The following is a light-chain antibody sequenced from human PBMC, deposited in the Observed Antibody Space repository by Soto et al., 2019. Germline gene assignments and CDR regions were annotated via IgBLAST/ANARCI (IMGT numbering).Light chain of an antibody. CDR1: QSVSSNY. CDR3: QQYRRSPMFT. CDR2: GAS. V-gene: IGKV3-20*01. Sequence: EIVLTQSPGTLSLSPGERATLSCRASQSVSSNYLAWYQQKHGQAPRLLIYGASRGAAGIPDRFSGSGSGTDFTLTISRLEPEDFAVYFCQQYRRSPMFTFGQGTKLEIK. J-gene: IGKJ2*01.